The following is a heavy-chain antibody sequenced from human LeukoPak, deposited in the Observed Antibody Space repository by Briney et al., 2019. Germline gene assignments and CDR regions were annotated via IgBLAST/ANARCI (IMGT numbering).Heavy chain of an antibody. Sequence: GGSLRLSCVASGFTFSSYEMNWVRQAPGKGLEWVSYISSSGSTIHYAGSVKGRFTISRDNAKNSLYLQMNSLRAEDTAVYYCARVTSNCFDYWGQGTLVTVSS. CDR3: ARVTSNCFDY. CDR2: ISSSGSTI. J-gene: IGHJ4*02. CDR1: GFTFSSYE. V-gene: IGHV3-48*03. D-gene: IGHD4-11*01.